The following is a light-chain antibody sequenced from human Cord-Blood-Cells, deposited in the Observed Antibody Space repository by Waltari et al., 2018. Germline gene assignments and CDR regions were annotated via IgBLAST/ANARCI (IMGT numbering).Light chain of an antibody. J-gene: IGLJ3*02. CDR2: YDS. Sequence: SSVLTPPPSVSVAPGKTARITCGGNKIGSKSVHWYQQKPGQAPVLVIYYDSDRPSGIPERFSGSNSGNTATLTISRVEAGDEADYYCQVWDSSSDHWVFGGGTKLTVL. V-gene: IGLV3-21*04. CDR3: QVWDSSSDHWV. CDR1: KIGSKS.